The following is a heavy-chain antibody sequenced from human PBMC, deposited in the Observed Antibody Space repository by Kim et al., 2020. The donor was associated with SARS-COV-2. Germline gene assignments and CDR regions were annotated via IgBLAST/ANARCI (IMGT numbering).Heavy chain of an antibody. Sequence: ASVKVSCKASGYTFTSYYMHWVRQAPGQGLEWMGIINPSGGSTSYAQKFQGRVTMTRDTSTSTVYMELSSLRSEDTAVYYCSRDQRERAAEQEVMDWFDHWGQGTLVTVSS. V-gene: IGHV1-46*01. CDR3: SRDQRERAAEQEVMDWFDH. CDR2: INPSGGST. CDR1: GYTFTSYY. J-gene: IGHJ5*02. D-gene: IGHD6-25*01.